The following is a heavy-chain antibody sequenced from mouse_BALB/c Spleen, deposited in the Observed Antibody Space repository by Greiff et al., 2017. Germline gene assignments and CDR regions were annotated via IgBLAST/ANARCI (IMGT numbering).Heavy chain of an antibody. CDR1: GFTFSSYA. CDR3: ARGEDYVYDDAAWFAY. V-gene: IGHV5-9-4*01. D-gene: IGHD2-2*01. Sequence: EVKLVESGGGLVKPGGSLKLSCAASGFTFSSYAMSWVRQSPEKRLEWVAEISSGGSYTYYPDTVTGRFTISRDNAKNTLYLEMSSLRSEDTAMYYCARGEDYVYDDAAWFAYWGQGTLVTVSA. J-gene: IGHJ3*01. CDR2: ISSGGSYT.